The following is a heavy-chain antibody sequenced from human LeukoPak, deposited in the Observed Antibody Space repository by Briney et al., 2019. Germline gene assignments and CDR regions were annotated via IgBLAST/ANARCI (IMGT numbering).Heavy chain of an antibody. V-gene: IGHV4-4*08. CDR1: DVSISIYY. Sequence: SETLSLTCTVSDVSISIYYWSWIRQPPGKGLEWIGYVYSSGNTNYSPSLKGRSIISADTSKNQFSLKLTSVTAADTAVYYCVRDRELTYWGQGILVTVSS. J-gene: IGHJ4*02. D-gene: IGHD3-10*01. CDR3: VRDRELTY. CDR2: VYSSGNT.